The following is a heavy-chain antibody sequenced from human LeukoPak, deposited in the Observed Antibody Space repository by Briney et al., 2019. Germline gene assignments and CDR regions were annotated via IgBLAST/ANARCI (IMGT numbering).Heavy chain of an antibody. Sequence: SETLSLTCTVSGGSISSYYWSWIRQPPEKRLEWIGYIYYSGSTNYNPSLKSRVTISVDTSKNQFSLKLSSVTAADTAVYYCARDLHYYVAMDVWGQGTTVTVSS. CDR1: GGSISSYY. J-gene: IGHJ6*02. CDR3: ARDLHYYVAMDV. V-gene: IGHV4-59*12. D-gene: IGHD3-10*02. CDR2: IYYSGST.